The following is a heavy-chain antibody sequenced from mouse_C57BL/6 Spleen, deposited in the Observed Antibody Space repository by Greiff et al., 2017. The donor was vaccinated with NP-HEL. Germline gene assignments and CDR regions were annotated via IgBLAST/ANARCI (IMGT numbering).Heavy chain of an antibody. CDR2: IRNKANGYTT. V-gene: IGHV7-3*01. J-gene: IGHJ2*01. CDR1: GFTFTDYY. D-gene: IGHD1-1*01. CDR3: ARYGATTPFDD. Sequence: DVKLVESGGGLVQPGGSLSLSCAASGFTFTDYYMSWVRQPPGKALEWLGFIRNKANGYTTEYSASVKGRFTISRDKSQSILYHQMNALRAEDSATYYCARYGATTPFDDWGQGTTLTVSS.